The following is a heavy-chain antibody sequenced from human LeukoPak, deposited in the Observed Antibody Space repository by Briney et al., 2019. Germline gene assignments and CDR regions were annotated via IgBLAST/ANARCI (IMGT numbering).Heavy chain of an antibody. Sequence: GRSLRLSCAASGFTFSDFGMHWVRQAPGRGLEWVAVISYDGNNKYYADSVKGRFTISRDNSKNTLYLQMNSLRPEDTAVYYCATKTPFAVAPRGWGQGTLVTVSS. V-gene: IGHV3-30*03. J-gene: IGHJ4*02. D-gene: IGHD6-19*01. CDR3: ATKTPFAVAPRG. CDR1: GFTFSDFG. CDR2: ISYDGNNK.